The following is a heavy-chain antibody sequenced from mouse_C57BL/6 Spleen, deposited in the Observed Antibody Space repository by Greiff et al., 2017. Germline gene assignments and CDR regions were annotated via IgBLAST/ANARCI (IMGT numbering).Heavy chain of an antibody. Sequence: DVHLVESGGGLVKPGGSLKLSCAASGFTFSSYAMSWVRQTPEKRLEWVATISDGGSYTYYPDNVKGRFTISRDNAKNNLYLQMSHLKSEDTAMYYCARDRVTTVVGAMDYWGQGTSVTVSS. D-gene: IGHD1-1*01. V-gene: IGHV5-4*01. J-gene: IGHJ4*01. CDR2: ISDGGSYT. CDR1: GFTFSSYA. CDR3: ARDRVTTVVGAMDY.